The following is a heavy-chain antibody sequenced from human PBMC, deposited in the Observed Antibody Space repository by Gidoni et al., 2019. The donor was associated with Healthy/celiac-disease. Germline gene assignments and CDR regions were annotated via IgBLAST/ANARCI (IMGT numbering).Heavy chain of an antibody. CDR3: TSPGYSYGPGAFGY. CDR1: GFTFSVSA. Sequence: EVQLVESGGGLVQPGGSLKLSCAASGFTFSVSAMHWVRQASGKGLEWVGRIRSKANSYATAYAASVKGRFTISRDDSKNTAYLQMNSLKTEDTAVYYCTSPGYSYGPGAFGYWGQGTLVTVSS. D-gene: IGHD5-18*01. CDR2: IRSKANSYAT. V-gene: IGHV3-73*02. J-gene: IGHJ4*02.